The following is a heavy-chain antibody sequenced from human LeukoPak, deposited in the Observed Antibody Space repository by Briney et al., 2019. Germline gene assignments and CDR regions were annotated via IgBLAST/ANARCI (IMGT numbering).Heavy chain of an antibody. CDR2: INHSGST. V-gene: IGHV4-34*01. Sequence: SETLSLTCAVYGGSFSGYYWSWIRQPPGKGLEWIGEINHSGSTNYNPSLKSRVTISVDTSKNQFSLKLSSVTAADTAVYYCARALIRGYYGSGSYYNGRHYFDYWGQGTLVTVSS. CDR3: ARALIRGYYGSGSYYNGRHYFDY. CDR1: GGSFSGYY. D-gene: IGHD3-10*01. J-gene: IGHJ4*02.